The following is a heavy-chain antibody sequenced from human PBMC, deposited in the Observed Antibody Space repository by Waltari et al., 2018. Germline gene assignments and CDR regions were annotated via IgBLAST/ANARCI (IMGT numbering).Heavy chain of an antibody. J-gene: IGHJ6*03. CDR1: GVSFSTYV. CDR2: ITGDGSRI. Sequence: EVQLLESGAGLVHPGGSLRLSCAASGVSFSTYVISWVRQAPGKGLEWVSLITGDGSRIQYADSVKGRFTISRDNSKNTLYLQMNSLRVEDMAVYYCAKEGYFYMDVWGNGTTVTVSS. V-gene: IGHV3-23*03. CDR3: AKEGYFYMDV.